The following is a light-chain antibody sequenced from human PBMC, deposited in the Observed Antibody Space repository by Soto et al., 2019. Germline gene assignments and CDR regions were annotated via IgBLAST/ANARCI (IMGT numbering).Light chain of an antibody. Sequence: IVMTQSPSTLSVSPLERATLSFMSIQSVSSNLAWYQQKPGQAPRLLIYGASTRATGIPARFSGSGSGTEFTLTISSLQSEDFAVYYCQQYNNWPPITFGQGTRLEIK. CDR1: QSVSSN. V-gene: IGKV3-15*01. CDR2: GAS. CDR3: QQYNNWPPIT. J-gene: IGKJ5*01.